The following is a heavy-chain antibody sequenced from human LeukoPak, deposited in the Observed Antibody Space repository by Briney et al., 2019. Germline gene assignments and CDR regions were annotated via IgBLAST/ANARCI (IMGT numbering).Heavy chain of an antibody. CDR3: ARGEAYCSSTSCRAFDI. CDR2: IKQDGSEK. D-gene: IGHD2-2*01. J-gene: IGHJ3*02. Sequence: GESLRLSCAASGFTFSSYWMSWVRQAPGKGLEWVANIKQDGSEKYYVDSVKGRFTISRDNAKNSLYLQMNSLRAEDTAVYYCARGEAYCSSTSCRAFDIWGQGTMVTVSS. CDR1: GFTFSSYW. V-gene: IGHV3-7*03.